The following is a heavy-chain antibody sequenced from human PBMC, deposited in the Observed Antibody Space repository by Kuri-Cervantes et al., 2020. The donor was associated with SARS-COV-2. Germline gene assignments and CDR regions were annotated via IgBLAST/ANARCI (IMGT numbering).Heavy chain of an antibody. J-gene: IGHJ4*02. Sequence: ASVKVSCKASGYTFTSYGMRWVRQAPGQGLEWMGWISAYNGNTNYAQRLQGRVTMTTDTSTSTAYMELRSLRSDDTAVYYCARDHTWSRDGDYTLGWGQGTMVTVSS. D-gene: IGHD4-17*01. CDR2: ISAYNGNT. CDR1: GYTFTSYG. V-gene: IGHV1-18*01. CDR3: ARDHTWSRDGDYTLG.